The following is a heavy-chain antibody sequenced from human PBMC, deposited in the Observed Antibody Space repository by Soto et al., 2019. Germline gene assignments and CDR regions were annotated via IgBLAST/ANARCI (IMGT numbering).Heavy chain of an antibody. CDR1: GGSFNRHT. CDR3: ARGWGYDSTDYYYAY. CDR2: IIPIFGTA. Sequence: QVQLVQSGAEVRKPGSSVRVSCKASGGSFNRHTISWVRQAPGQGLEWMGGIIPIFGTANHAQKFQGRVTIIADESTSTVYMELSSVRSDDTAIYYCARGWGYDSTDYYYAYWCQGTLVIVSS. V-gene: IGHV1-69*01. D-gene: IGHD3-22*01. J-gene: IGHJ4*02.